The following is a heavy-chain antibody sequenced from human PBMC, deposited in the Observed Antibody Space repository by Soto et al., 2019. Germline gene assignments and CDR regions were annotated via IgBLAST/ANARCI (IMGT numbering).Heavy chain of an antibody. V-gene: IGHV3-23*01. CDR1: GFTFTSYA. CDR3: AKGFYSSASRDYADY. Sequence: HPGGSLRLSCAASGFTFTSYAMSWVRQAPGKGLEWVSTISGSGRTTYYADSVKGRFPISRDNSKNTLYLQMNSLRAEDTAIYHCAKGFYSSASRDYADYWGQGTLVTVSS. CDR2: ISGSGRTT. D-gene: IGHD6-19*01. J-gene: IGHJ4*02.